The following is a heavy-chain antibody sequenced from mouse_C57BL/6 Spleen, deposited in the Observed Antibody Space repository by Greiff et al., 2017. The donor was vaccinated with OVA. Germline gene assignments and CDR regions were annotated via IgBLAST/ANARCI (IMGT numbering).Heavy chain of an antibody. CDR3: ARDYYGSSPLAMGY. V-gene: IGHV1-64*01. Sequence: QVQLQQPGAELVKPGASVKLSCKASGYTFTSYWMHWVKQRPGQGLEWIGMIHPNSGSTNYNEKFKSKATLTVDKSSSTAYMQLSSLTSEDSAVYYCARDYYGSSPLAMGYWGQGTSDTVSS. CDR1: GYTFTSYW. J-gene: IGHJ4*01. CDR2: IHPNSGST. D-gene: IGHD1-1*01.